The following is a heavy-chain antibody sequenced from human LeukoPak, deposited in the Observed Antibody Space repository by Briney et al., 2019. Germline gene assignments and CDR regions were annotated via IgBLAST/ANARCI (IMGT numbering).Heavy chain of an antibody. J-gene: IGHJ3*02. D-gene: IGHD5-18*01. CDR2: INPNSGGT. V-gene: IGHV1-2*02. CDR3: AEGLDTAPTGDFDI. CDR1: GYTFTGYY. Sequence: ASVKVSCKASGYTFTGYYMHWVRQAPGQGLEWMGWINPNSGGTNYAQKFQGRVTMTRDTSISTAYMELSRLRSDDTAVYYCAEGLDTAPTGDFDIWGQGTIVKVSS.